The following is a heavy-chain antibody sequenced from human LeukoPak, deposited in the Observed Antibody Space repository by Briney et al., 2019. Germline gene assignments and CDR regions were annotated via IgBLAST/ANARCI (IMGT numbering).Heavy chain of an antibody. CDR3: ARVSSYIYSGSYYEAFDI. CDR1: GYTFTSYG. CDR2: ISAYNGNT. Sequence: RASVKVSCKASGYTFTSYGISWVRQAPGQGLEWMGWISAYNGNTNYAQKLQGRVTMTTDTSTSTAYMELRSLRSDDTAVYYCARVSSYIYSGSYYEAFDIWGQGTMVTVSS. V-gene: IGHV1-18*01. J-gene: IGHJ3*02. D-gene: IGHD1-26*01.